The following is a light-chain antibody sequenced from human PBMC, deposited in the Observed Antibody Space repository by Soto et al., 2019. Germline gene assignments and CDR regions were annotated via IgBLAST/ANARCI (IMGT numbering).Light chain of an antibody. V-gene: IGKV3-15*01. CDR1: QSISSN. J-gene: IGKJ5*01. CDR3: QQYNNWPSIT. CDR2: AES. Sequence: EIVMTHSPATLSVSPGERVTLSCRASQSISSNLAWYQQKPGQAPRLLIYAESTRATGIPARFSGSGSGTEFTLTISSLQSEDFAVYYCQQYNNWPSITFGQGTRLEIK.